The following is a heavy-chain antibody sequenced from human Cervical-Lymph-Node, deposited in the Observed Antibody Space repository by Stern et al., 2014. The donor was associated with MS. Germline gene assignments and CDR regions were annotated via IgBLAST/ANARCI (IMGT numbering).Heavy chain of an antibody. D-gene: IGHD2/OR15-2a*01. CDR2: IYWDDSE. V-gene: IGHV2-5*02. CDR1: GLSLTTSEVG. Sequence: QVTLKESGPTLVKPTETLTLTCTFSGLSLTTSEVGVGWIRQSPGKALEWLALIYWDDSERYSPSLESRLTISKDTSNNQVVLTMTNMDPVDTGTYYCAHRGGNYFAYFDYWGQGTLVTVSS. J-gene: IGHJ4*02. CDR3: AHRGGNYFAYFDY.